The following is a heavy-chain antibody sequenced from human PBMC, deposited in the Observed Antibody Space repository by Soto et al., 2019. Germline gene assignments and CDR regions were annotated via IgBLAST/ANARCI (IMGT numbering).Heavy chain of an antibody. CDR2: INHSGST. D-gene: IGHD3-3*01. Sequence: PSETLSLTCAVYGGSFSGYYWSWIRQPPGKGLEWIGEINHSGSTNYNPSLKSRVTISVDTPKNQFSLKLSSVTAADTAVYYCGTIFGLPHWGQGTLVTVSS. J-gene: IGHJ4*02. CDR3: GTIFGLPH. V-gene: IGHV4-34*01. CDR1: GGSFSGYY.